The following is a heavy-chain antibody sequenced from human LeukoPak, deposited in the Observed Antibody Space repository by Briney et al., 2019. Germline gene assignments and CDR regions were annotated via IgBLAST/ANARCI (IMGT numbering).Heavy chain of an antibody. V-gene: IGHV4-34*01. D-gene: IGHD2-2*01. Sequence: SETLSLTCAVYGGSFSGYYWSWIRQPPGKGLEWIGEINHSGSTNYNPFLKSRVTISVDTSKNQFSLKLSSVTAADTAVYYCAREGLGYCSSTSCPNWFDPWGQGTLVTVSS. J-gene: IGHJ5*02. CDR3: AREGLGYCSSTSCPNWFDP. CDR2: INHSGST. CDR1: GGSFSGYY.